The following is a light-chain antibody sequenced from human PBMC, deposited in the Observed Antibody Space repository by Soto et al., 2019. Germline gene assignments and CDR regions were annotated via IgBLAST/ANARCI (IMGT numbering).Light chain of an antibody. CDR1: SSNIGAGYD. J-gene: IGLJ1*01. CDR2: GNT. V-gene: IGLV1-40*01. CDR3: QSYDSSLSRYD. Sequence: QSVLTQPPSVSGAPGQRVTISCTGSSSNIGAGYDVCWYQQLPGTAPKLLIYGNTNRPAGVPDRFSGSKSGTSASLAITGLQAEDEADYYCQSYDSSLSRYDFATGTKLTVL.